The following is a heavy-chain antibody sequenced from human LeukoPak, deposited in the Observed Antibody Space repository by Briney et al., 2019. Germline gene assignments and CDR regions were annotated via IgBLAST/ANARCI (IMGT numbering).Heavy chain of an antibody. CDR2: MNPNSGNT. J-gene: IGHJ6*03. V-gene: IGHV1-8*01. Sequence: GASVKVSCKASGYTFTSYDINWVRQATGQGLEWMGWMNPNSGNTGYAQKFQGRVTMTRNTSISTAYMELSSLRSEDTAVYYCARGRKLRFLEWLGYYYYYMDVWGKGTTVTVSS. D-gene: IGHD3-3*01. CDR3: ARGRKLRFLEWLGYYYYYMDV. CDR1: GYTFTSYD.